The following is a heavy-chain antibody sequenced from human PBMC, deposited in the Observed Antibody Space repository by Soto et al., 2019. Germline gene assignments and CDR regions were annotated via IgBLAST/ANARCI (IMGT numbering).Heavy chain of an antibody. V-gene: IGHV4-59*01. J-gene: IGHJ6*02. CDR3: ARDGGHIGGMDV. Sequence: SETLSLTCTVSGGSISSYYWSWIRQPPGKGLEWIGYIYYSGSTNYNPSLKSRVTISVDTSKNQFSLKLSSVTAADTAVYYCARDGGHIGGMDVWGQGTTVTVSS. CDR1: GGSISSYY. CDR2: IYYSGST. D-gene: IGHD2-21*01.